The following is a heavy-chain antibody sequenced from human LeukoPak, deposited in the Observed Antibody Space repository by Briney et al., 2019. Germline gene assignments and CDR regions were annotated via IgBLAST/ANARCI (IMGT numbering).Heavy chain of an antibody. D-gene: IGHD6-6*01. CDR3: ARVGGSSDFDY. J-gene: IGHJ4*02. V-gene: IGHV3-74*01. CDR1: GFTFSSYY. CDR2: INTDGSST. Sequence: GGSLRLSCAASGFTFSSYYIHWVRQAPGKGLVWVSRINTDGSSTAYADSVKGRFTISGDNAENTLYLQMNSLRAEDTAVYFCARVGGSSDFDYWGQGTLVTVSS.